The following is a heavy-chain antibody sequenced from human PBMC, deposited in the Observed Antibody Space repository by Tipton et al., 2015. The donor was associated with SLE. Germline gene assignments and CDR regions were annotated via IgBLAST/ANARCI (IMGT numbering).Heavy chain of an antibody. CDR2: IYYSGST. CDR3: ARDGGPWTWFDP. D-gene: IGHD3-16*01. V-gene: IGHV4-39*07. CDR1: GGSISSSSYY. J-gene: IGHJ5*02. Sequence: TLSLTCTVSGGSISSSSYYWGWIRQPPGKGLEWIGSIYYSGSTYYNSSLKSRVTISVDTSKNQFSLKLSSVTAADTAVYYCARDGGPWTWFDPWGQGTLVTVSS.